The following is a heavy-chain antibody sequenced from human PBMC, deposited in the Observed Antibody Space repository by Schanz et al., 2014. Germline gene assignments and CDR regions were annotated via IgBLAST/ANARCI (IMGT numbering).Heavy chain of an antibody. CDR3: ARDRGHGDLPGDI. V-gene: IGHV4-34*01. CDR1: GGSFSGYY. CDR2: ISYSGST. D-gene: IGHD4-17*01. Sequence: QVQLQQWGAGLLKPSETLSLTCGVFGGSFSGYYWSWIRQPPGKGLEWIGFISYSGSTYYNPSLKSRVTISQDTSKNQFSLKLSSVTAADTAVYYCARDRGHGDLPGDIWGQGTMVTVSS. J-gene: IGHJ3*02.